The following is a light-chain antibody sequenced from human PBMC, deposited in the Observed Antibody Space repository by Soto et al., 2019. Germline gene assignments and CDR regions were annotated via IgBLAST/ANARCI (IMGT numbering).Light chain of an antibody. CDR3: QQYSTYSRA. CDR2: KAS. Sequence: DIQMTQSPSTLSASVGDRVTITCRASQSISMSLAWYQQKPGKAPKLLIYKASSLESGVPSRFSASISGTEFTLTISSLQPDDCATYYCQQYSTYSRAFGQGTKVEIK. J-gene: IGKJ1*01. CDR1: QSISMS. V-gene: IGKV1-5*03.